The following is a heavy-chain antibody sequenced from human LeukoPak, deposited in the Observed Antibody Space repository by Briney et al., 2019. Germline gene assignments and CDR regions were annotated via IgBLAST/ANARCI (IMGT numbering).Heavy chain of an antibody. CDR2: IYYSRST. CDR3: TSGSGSYADS. D-gene: IGHD3-10*01. Sequence: PSETLSLTCSVSGGSISSYYWSWIRQPPGKGLDWSGYIYYSRSTNYNPSLKSRVTISVDTSKNQISLKLSPVTAADTDVYYCTSGSGSYADSWGPGALVTVSS. CDR1: GGSISSYY. J-gene: IGHJ4*02. V-gene: IGHV4-59*01.